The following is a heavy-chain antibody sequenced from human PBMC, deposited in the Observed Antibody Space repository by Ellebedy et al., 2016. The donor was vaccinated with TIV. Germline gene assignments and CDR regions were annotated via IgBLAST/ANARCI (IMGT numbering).Heavy chain of an antibody. J-gene: IGHJ4*02. CDR2: IIPIFGTA. Sequence: SVKVSCXASGGTFSSYAISWVRQAPGQGLEWMGGIIPIFGTANYAQKFQGRVTITADESTSTAYMELSSLRSEDTAVYYCARDVGGYCSGGSPGCYDYWGQGTLVTVSS. V-gene: IGHV1-69*13. CDR3: ARDVGGYCSGGSPGCYDY. CDR1: GGTFSSYA. D-gene: IGHD2-15*01.